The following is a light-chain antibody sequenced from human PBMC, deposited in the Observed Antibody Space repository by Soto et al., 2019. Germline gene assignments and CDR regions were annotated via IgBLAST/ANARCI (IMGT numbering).Light chain of an antibody. V-gene: IGKV3-15*01. CDR3: QQYTDWPPYT. J-gene: IGKJ2*01. Sequence: EILMTQSPATLSVSPGERATLSCRASQSVSSDLAWYQQRPGQAPRLLIYGASTRATGVPARFSGSGSGTEFTLTIGSLQSEDFAVYYCQQYTDWPPYTFGQGT. CDR2: GAS. CDR1: QSVSSD.